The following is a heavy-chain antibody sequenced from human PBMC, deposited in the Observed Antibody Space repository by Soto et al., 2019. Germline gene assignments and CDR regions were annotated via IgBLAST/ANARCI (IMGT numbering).Heavy chain of an antibody. CDR3: ASKRRDGYNFYFDY. D-gene: IGHD5-12*01. Sequence: PSETLSLTCTVSGGSLSSSSYYWGWIRQPPGKGLEWIGSIYYSGSTYYNPSLKSRVTISVDTSKNQFSLKLSSVTAADTAVYYCASKRRDGYNFYFDYWGQGTLVTVSS. V-gene: IGHV4-39*01. CDR2: IYYSGST. CDR1: GGSLSSSSYY. J-gene: IGHJ4*02.